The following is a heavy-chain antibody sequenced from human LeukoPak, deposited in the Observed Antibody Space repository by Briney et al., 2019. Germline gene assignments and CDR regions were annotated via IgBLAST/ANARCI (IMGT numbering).Heavy chain of an antibody. Sequence: GRSLRPSCAPSGFTFSNACMSWVRQAPGKGLEWVGRIKSKIDGGTTDYASPVKGRFTISRDDSKNTLYLQMNSLKTEDTAVYDCTTDHGYWGQGTLVTVSS. J-gene: IGHJ4*02. CDR2: IKSKIDGGTT. CDR1: GFTFSNAC. V-gene: IGHV3-15*01. CDR3: TTDHGY.